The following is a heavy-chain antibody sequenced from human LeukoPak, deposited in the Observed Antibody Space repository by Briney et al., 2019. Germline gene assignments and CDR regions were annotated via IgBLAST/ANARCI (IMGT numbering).Heavy chain of an antibody. CDR3: ARDRHYYDSSGYRLDY. CDR2: VSGSGGAT. CDR1: KFTFSSSA. V-gene: IGHV3-23*01. D-gene: IGHD3-22*01. Sequence: GGSLRLSCAASKFTFSSSAMSWVRQAPGKGLEWVSTVSGSGGATYYADSVKGRFTISRDNSKNTLYLQMNSLRAEDTAVYYCARDRHYYDSSGYRLDYWGQGTLVTVSS. J-gene: IGHJ4*02.